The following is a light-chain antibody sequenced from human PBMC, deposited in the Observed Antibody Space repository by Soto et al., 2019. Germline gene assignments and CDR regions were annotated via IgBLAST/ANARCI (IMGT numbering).Light chain of an antibody. J-gene: IGLJ1*01. V-gene: IGLV1-44*01. CDR2: SNN. Sequence: QSVLTQPPSASGTPGQRVTISCSGSSSNIGSNTVNWYQQLPGTAPKLLIYSNNQRPLGVPDRFSGSKSGTSASLAISGLQSEDEADYYCAAWDDSLNVLYVFGTGTKLTVL. CDR3: AAWDDSLNVLYV. CDR1: SSNIGSNT.